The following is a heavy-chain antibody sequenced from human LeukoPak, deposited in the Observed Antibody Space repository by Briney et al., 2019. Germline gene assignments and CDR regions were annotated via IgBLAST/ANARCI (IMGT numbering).Heavy chain of an antibody. V-gene: IGHV1-2*04. CDR3: ARDTYSSSRRFDY. CDR2: INPNSGGT. D-gene: IGHD6-6*01. CDR1: GYTFTGYY. Sequence: ASVKVSCNASGYTFTGYYMHWVRQAPAQGIEWMGWINPNSGGTNYAQKFQGWVTMTRDTSISTAYMELSRLRSDDTAVYYCARDTYSSSRRFDYRGQGTLVTVSS. J-gene: IGHJ4*02.